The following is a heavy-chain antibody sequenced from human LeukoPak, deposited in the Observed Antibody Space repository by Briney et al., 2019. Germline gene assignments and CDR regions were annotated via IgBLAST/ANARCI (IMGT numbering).Heavy chain of an antibody. CDR3: ARDALYDSSGYSLGGNNY. CDR2: INHSGST. Sequence: SETLSLTCAVYGGSFSGYYWSWIRQPPGKGLEWIGEINHSGSTNYNPSLKSRVTISVDTSKNQFSLKLSSVTAADTAVYYCARDALYDSSGYSLGGNNYWGQGTLVTVSS. V-gene: IGHV4-34*01. J-gene: IGHJ4*02. D-gene: IGHD3-22*01. CDR1: GGSFSGYY.